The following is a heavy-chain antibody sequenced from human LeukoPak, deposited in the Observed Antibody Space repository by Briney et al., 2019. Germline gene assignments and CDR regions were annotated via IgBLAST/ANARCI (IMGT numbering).Heavy chain of an antibody. V-gene: IGHV1-2*02. D-gene: IGHD2-2*01. J-gene: IGHJ4*02. CDR3: ARGVIPATPPLDY. Sequence: GASVKVSCKASGYTFTDYYMHWVRQAPGQGLEWMGWINPNSGGTNYAQKFQGRVTMTRDTSISTAYMEVSRLRSDDTAVYYCARGVIPATPPLDYWGQGTLVTVSS. CDR2: INPNSGGT. CDR1: GYTFTDYY.